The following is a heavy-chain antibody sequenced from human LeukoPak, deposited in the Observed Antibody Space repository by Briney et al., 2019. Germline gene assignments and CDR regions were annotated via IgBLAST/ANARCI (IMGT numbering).Heavy chain of an antibody. D-gene: IGHD6-19*01. J-gene: IGHJ1*01. V-gene: IGHV4-59*01. CDR2: IYSSGST. Sequence: SETLSLTCTVSGCSISNYYWSWIRQPPGKGLEWIGYIYSSGSTSYNPSLKSRVTMSVDTSKNQLFLNLISVTAADTAVYHCARGYSRDWGLQYFQHWGQGTLVTVSS. CDR1: GCSISNYY. CDR3: ARGYSRDWGLQYFQH.